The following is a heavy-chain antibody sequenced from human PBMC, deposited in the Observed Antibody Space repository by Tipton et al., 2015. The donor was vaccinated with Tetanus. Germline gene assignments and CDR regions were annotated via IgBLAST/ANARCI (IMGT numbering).Heavy chain of an antibody. J-gene: IGHJ5*02. CDR1: GGSINSGTYS. Sequence: TLSLTCTVSGGSINSGTYSWGWIRQPPGKGLEWIGSVYNSGGTYYNPSLRSRVTISVDTSQKSFSLNLTSVTAADTAVYYCARAPYYTNQRIRFDPWGQGILVTVSS. V-gene: IGHV4-39*07. CDR2: VYNSGGT. D-gene: IGHD4-11*01. CDR3: ARAPYYTNQRIRFDP.